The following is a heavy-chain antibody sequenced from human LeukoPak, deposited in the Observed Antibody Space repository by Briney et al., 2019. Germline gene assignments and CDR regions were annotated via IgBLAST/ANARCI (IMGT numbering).Heavy chain of an antibody. D-gene: IGHD5-24*01. V-gene: IGHV1-18*01. Sequence: ASVKVSCTASGYTSTSYGISWVRQAPGQGLEWMGWISAYNGNTNYAQKLQGRVTMTTDTSTSTAYMELRSLRSDDTAVYYCARDRNGYTLFDPWGQGTLVTVSS. CDR1: GYTSTSYG. J-gene: IGHJ5*02. CDR2: ISAYNGNT. CDR3: ARDRNGYTLFDP.